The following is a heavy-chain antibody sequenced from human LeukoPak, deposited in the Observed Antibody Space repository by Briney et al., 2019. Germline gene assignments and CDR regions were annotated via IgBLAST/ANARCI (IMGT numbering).Heavy chain of an antibody. D-gene: IGHD6-13*01. J-gene: IGHJ4*02. V-gene: IGHV1-69*01. Sequence: ASVKVSCKASGGTFSSYAISWARQAPGQGLEWMGGIIPIFGTANYAQKFQGRVTITADESTSTAYMELSSLRSEDTAVYYCARDSDTGSSWYYWGQGTLVTVSS. CDR1: GGTFSSYA. CDR3: ARDSDTGSSWYY. CDR2: IIPIFGTA.